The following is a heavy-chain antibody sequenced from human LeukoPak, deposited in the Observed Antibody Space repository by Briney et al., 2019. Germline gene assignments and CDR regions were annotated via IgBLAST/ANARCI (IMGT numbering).Heavy chain of an antibody. V-gene: IGHV3-53*01. CDR3: ARGNWNYPFDY. CDR2: IYSGGST. D-gene: IGHD1-7*01. Sequence: XXYXXXXRQXPXXGXEWVSVIYSGGSTYYADSVKGRFTISRDISKNTLYLQMNSLSAEDTAVYYCARGNWNYPFDYWGQGTLVTVSS. CDR1: XXY. J-gene: IGHJ4*02.